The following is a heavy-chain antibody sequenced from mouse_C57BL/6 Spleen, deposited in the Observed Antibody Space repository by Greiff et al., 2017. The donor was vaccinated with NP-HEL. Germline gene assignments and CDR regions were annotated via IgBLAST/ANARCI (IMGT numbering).Heavy chain of an antibody. CDR2: INPSNGGT. J-gene: IGHJ4*01. CDR1: GYTFTSYW. CDR3: AREDWDAYAMDY. Sequence: QVQLQQPGTELVKPGASVKLSCKASGYTFTSYWMHWVKQRPGQGLEWIGNINPSNGGTNYNEKFKSKATLTVDKSSSTAYMQLSSLTSEASAVYYCAREDWDAYAMDYWGQGTSVTVSS. D-gene: IGHD4-1*01. V-gene: IGHV1-53*01.